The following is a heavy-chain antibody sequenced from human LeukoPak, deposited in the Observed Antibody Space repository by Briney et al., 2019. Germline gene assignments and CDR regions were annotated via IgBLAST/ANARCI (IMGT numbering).Heavy chain of an antibody. J-gene: IGHJ6*02. CDR3: ARVYCSGGSCYSAFYCYGMDV. CDR1: GGSFSGYY. V-gene: IGHV4-34*01. Sequence: SETLSLTCAVYGGSFSGYYWSWIRQPPGKGLEWIGEINHSGSTNYNPSLKSRVTISVDTSKNQFSLKLSSVTAADTAVYYCARVYCSGGSCYSAFYCYGMDVWGQGTTVTVSS. CDR2: INHSGST. D-gene: IGHD2-15*01.